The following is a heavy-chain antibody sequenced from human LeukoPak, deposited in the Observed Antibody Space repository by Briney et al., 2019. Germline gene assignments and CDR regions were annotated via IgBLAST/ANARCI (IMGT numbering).Heavy chain of an antibody. CDR2: IKKDGSEK. CDR3: ARDRDVVVVPAVVPPFIDY. Sequence: PGGSLRLSCAASGFTFSSYWMSWVRQAPGKGLEWVANIKKDGSEKYYADSVKGRFNISRDNSKNTLYLQMNSLRAEDTAVYYCARDRDVVVVPAVVPPFIDYWGPGTLVTVSS. CDR1: GFTFSSYW. V-gene: IGHV3-7*03. D-gene: IGHD2-2*01. J-gene: IGHJ4*02.